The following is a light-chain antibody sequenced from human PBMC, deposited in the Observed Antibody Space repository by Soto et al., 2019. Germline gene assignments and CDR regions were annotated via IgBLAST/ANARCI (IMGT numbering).Light chain of an antibody. V-gene: IGKV3-11*01. Sequence: ETVLTQSPATLSLSPGERATLSCRASQSISSYLAWYQQKPGQAPRLLIYDASNRATGIPARFSGSGSGTDFPLTISSLEPEDFAVYYYQQRSNWPPITFGQGTRLEI. CDR3: QQRSNWPPIT. J-gene: IGKJ5*01. CDR1: QSISSY. CDR2: DAS.